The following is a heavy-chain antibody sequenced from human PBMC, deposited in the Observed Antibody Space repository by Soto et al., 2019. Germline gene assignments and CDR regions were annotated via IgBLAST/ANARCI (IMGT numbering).Heavy chain of an antibody. CDR2: ISAYNGNT. Sequence: ASVKVSCKASGYAFTSYGISGVLQAPGQGLEWMGWISAYNGNTNYAQKLQGRVTMTTDTSTSTAYMELRSLRSDDTAVYYCARDRGQWLVRFYFDYWGQGTLVTVSS. D-gene: IGHD6-19*01. CDR1: GYAFTSYG. V-gene: IGHV1-18*01. J-gene: IGHJ4*02. CDR3: ARDRGQWLVRFYFDY.